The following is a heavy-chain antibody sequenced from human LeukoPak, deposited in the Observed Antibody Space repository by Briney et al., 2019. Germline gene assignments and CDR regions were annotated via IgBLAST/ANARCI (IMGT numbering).Heavy chain of an antibody. CDR1: GFTFDDYA. Sequence: GGSLRLSCAVSGFTFDDYAMHWVRQAPGKGLEWVSGISGSGGATYYADSVKGRFTISRDDPHNTLYLQMNSLRAEDTAVYFCARGGVDYYGSGTYYLMYYFDYWGQGALVTVSS. D-gene: IGHD3-10*01. V-gene: IGHV3-23*01. CDR3: ARGGVDYYGSGTYYLMYYFDY. CDR2: ISGSGGAT. J-gene: IGHJ4*02.